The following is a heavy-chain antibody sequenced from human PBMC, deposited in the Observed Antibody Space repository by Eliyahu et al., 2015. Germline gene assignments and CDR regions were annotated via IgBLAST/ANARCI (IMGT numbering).Heavy chain of an antibody. Sequence: EVQLLESGGGLVQPGGSLXLSCXASGFTFSXXAXSXXRQAPGKGLEWVSAISGSGGSTYYADSVKGRFTISRDNSKNTLYLQMNSLRAEDTAVYYCAKGKGYNWNYVPQGVDDAFDIWGQGTMVTVSS. V-gene: IGHV3-23*01. J-gene: IGHJ3*02. CDR1: GFTFSXXA. D-gene: IGHD1-7*01. CDR3: AKGKGYNWNYVPQGVDDAFDI. CDR2: ISGSGGST.